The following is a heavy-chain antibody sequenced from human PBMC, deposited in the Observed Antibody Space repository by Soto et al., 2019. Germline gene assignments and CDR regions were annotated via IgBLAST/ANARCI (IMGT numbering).Heavy chain of an antibody. CDR2: LYWADGK. CDR3: AHLLLLWFGDVAADYFQH. CDR1: GFSLSTSGVG. V-gene: IGHV2-5*02. Sequence: QITLKESGPPLVKPTQPLTLTCTFSGFSLSTSGVGVGWIRQPPGKALEWLALLYWADGKRYSPTLKSTPTIAMDTANNRVVVTMTNIDAVDTATYYCAHLLLLWFGDVAADYFQHWGRGTLVIVSS. D-gene: IGHD3-10*01. J-gene: IGHJ1*01.